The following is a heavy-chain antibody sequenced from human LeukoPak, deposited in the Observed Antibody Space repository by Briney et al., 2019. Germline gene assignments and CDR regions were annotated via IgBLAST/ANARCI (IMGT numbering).Heavy chain of an antibody. V-gene: IGHV1-18*01. J-gene: IGHJ4*02. CDR3: ARRRLDSSWCFDD. CDR1: GYTFTSYG. CDR2: ISGNNANT. Sequence: ASVKLSCKASGYTFTSYGISWVRQPPGQGLEWMAWISGNNANTKYAQKVQGRVTVTTDTSTSTAYMELGSLTSDDTAVYYCARRRLDSSWCFDDWGQGTLVTVS. D-gene: IGHD6-13*01.